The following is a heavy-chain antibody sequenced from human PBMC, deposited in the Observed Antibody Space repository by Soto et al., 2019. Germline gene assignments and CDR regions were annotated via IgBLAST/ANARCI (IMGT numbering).Heavy chain of an antibody. V-gene: IGHV1-69*12. D-gene: IGHD3-22*01. CDR3: ARGDITMRLGYYYYGMAV. Sequence: QVQLVQSGAEVKKPGSSVKVSCKASGGTFSSYAISWVRQAPGQGLEWMGGIIPIFGTANYAQKFQGRVTITADESTSPAYMELSSLRSEDTAVYYCARGDITMRLGYYYYGMAVWGQGTTVTVSS. J-gene: IGHJ6*02. CDR1: GGTFSSYA. CDR2: IIPIFGTA.